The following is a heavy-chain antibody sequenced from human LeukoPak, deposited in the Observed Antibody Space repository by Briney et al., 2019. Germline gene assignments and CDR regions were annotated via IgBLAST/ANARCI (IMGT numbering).Heavy chain of an antibody. CDR3: ARDFTDERNAFDI. CDR2: INQDGSEN. CDR1: GFTFSSHW. V-gene: IGHV3-7*01. D-gene: IGHD3-16*01. J-gene: IGHJ3*02. Sequence: GGSLRLSCAASGFTFSSHWMSWVRQAPGKGLEWVANINQDGSENYYVNPVKGRFTISRDNAKNSLYLQMNSLRAEDTAVYYCARDFTDERNAFDIWGQGTMVTVSS.